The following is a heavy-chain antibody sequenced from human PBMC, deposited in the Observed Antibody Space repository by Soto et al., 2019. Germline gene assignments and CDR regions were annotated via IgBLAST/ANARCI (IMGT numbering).Heavy chain of an antibody. CDR1: GGTFSSYT. CDR2: IIPILGIA. CDR3: ASSQGYCSSTSCYGFFAY. J-gene: IGHJ4*02. D-gene: IGHD2-2*01. V-gene: IGHV1-69*02. Sequence: QVQLVQSGAEVKKPGSSVKVSCKASGGTFSSYTISWVRQAPGQGLEWMGRIIPILGIANYAQKFQGRVTITADKXTXTXLRELSSLRSEDTAVYYCASSQGYCSSTSCYGFFAYWGQGTLVTVSS.